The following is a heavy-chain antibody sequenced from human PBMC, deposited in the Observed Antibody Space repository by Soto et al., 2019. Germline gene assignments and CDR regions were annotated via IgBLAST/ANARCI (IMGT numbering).Heavy chain of an antibody. D-gene: IGHD2-21*02. Sequence: GTSVKLSCEACGDRFTCYAMHWVRQAPGQRLEWMGWINAGNGNTKYSQKFQGRVTITRDTSASTAYMELSSLRSEDTAVYYCARAWVVVTAPDYWGQGTLVTVSS. J-gene: IGHJ4*02. CDR1: GDRFTCYA. V-gene: IGHV1-3*01. CDR3: ARAWVVVTAPDY. CDR2: INAGNGNT.